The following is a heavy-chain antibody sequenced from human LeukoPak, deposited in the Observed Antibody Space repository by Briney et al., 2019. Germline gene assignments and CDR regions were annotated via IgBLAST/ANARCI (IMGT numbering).Heavy chain of an antibody. J-gene: IGHJ5*02. CDR3: ARTYSSSSAVVRFEP. CDR1: GFTFSSYG. D-gene: IGHD6-13*01. CDR2: IWYDGSNK. V-gene: IGHV3-33*01. Sequence: PGGSLRLSCAASGFTFSSYGMHWVRQAPGKGLEGVAVIWYDGSNKYYADSVKGRFTISRDNSKNTLYLQMNSLRAEDTAVYYCARTYSSSSAVVRFEPWGQGPLVPVSS.